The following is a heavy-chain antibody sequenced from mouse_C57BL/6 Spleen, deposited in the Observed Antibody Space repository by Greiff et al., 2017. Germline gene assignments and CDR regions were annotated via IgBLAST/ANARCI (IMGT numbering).Heavy chain of an antibody. CDR3: ARPPNGSSLDYAMDY. V-gene: IGHV1-54*01. D-gene: IGHD1-1*01. CDR1: GYAFTDYL. J-gene: IGHJ4*01. CDR2: INPGSGGT. Sequence: VKLVESGAELVRPGTSVKVSCKASGYAFTDYLIEWVKQRHGQGLEWIGVINPGSGGTNYNEKFKGKATLTADKSSSTACMQLSSLTSVDSAVYFCARPPNGSSLDYAMDYWGQGTSVTVSS.